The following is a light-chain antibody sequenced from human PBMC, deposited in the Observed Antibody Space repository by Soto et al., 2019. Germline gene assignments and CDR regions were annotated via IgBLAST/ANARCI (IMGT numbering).Light chain of an antibody. CDR3: QQTYTTPRT. Sequence: ETQMAQSPSSLSASVGDRISITCRASHTASNYVNWYQQKPGKAPTLLISATSTLQSGVPSRFSGSGSGTDFTLTITSLQPEDFAIYYCQQTYTTPRTFGQGTKVAIK. CDR1: HTASNY. CDR2: ATS. J-gene: IGKJ1*01. V-gene: IGKV1-39*01.